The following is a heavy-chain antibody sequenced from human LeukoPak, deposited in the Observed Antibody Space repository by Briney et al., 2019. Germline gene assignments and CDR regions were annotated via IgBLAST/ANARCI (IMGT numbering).Heavy chain of an antibody. D-gene: IGHD6-19*01. J-gene: IGHJ4*02. CDR2: INHSGST. CDR1: GGPLGGST. Sequence: SEPRPFPSVANGGPLGGSTGSGFRQPPGKGLEWIGEINHSGSTNYNPSLKSRVTISVDTSKNQFSLKLSSVTAADTAVYYCARARAVAGPDYWGQGTLVTVSS. V-gene: IGHV4-34*01. CDR3: ARARAVAGPDY.